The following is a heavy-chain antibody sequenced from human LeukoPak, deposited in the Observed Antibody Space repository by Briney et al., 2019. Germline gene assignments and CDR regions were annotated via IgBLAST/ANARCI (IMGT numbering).Heavy chain of an antibody. D-gene: IGHD2-2*01. J-gene: IGHJ4*02. Sequence: SETLSLTCAVYGGSFSGYYWSWIRQPPGRGLEWIGEINHSGSTNYNPSLKSRVTISVDTSKNQFSLKLSSVTAADTAVYYCARGQGKYIVVVPAARGKYYFDYWGQGTLVTVSS. CDR2: INHSGST. V-gene: IGHV4-34*01. CDR3: ARGQGKYIVVVPAARGKYYFDY. CDR1: GGSFSGYY.